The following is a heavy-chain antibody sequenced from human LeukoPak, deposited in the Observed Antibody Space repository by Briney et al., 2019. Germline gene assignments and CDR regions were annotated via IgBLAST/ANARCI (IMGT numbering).Heavy chain of an antibody. J-gene: IGHJ4*02. Sequence: PGGSLRLSCAASGFTFSSYALSWVRQAPGKVLQWVSAISGSGGNTYYADSVKGRFTISRDNSKNTLYLQINSLRAEDTAVYYCAKGSYYYGSGSHSFDYWGQGTLVTVPS. V-gene: IGHV3-23*01. CDR2: ISGSGGNT. D-gene: IGHD3-10*01. CDR1: GFTFSSYA. CDR3: AKGSYYYGSGSHSFDY.